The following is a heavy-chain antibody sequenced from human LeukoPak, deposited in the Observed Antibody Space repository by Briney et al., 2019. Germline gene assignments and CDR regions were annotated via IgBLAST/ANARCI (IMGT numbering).Heavy chain of an antibody. Sequence: SETLSLTCTVSGGSISSYYWSWIRQPAGKGLEWIGSIYNSGSTYYNPSLKSRGTISVDTSKNQSSLKLRSVTAADTAVYYCARVTSRLGVCDYWGQGSLLTVSS. V-gene: IGHV4-4*07. D-gene: IGHD2-8*01. J-gene: IGHJ4*02. CDR2: IYNSGST. CDR3: ARVTSRLGVCDY. CDR1: GGSISSYY.